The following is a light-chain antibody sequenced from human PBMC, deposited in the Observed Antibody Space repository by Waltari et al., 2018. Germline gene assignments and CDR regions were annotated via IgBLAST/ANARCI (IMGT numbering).Light chain of an antibody. CDR3: QQYKNWPPLT. J-gene: IGKJ4*01. V-gene: IGKV3-15*01. Sequence: IVMTQSPATLSVSPGESATLSCMASQSVRSNLAWYQQKPGQAPRLLIYVASTKATGIPARFSGSGSGTEFTLTIISLQSEDFAVDYCQQYKNWPPLTFGGGTKVEIK. CDR1: QSVRSN. CDR2: VAS.